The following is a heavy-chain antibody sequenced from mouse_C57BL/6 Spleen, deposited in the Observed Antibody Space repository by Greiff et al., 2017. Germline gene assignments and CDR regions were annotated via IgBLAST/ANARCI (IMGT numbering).Heavy chain of an antibody. CDR1: GYTFTDYE. CDR3: TRTITTVVEDAMDY. CDR2: IDPETGGT. Sequence: QVQLQQSGAELVRPGASVTLSCKASGYTFTDYEMHWVKQTPVHGLEWIGAIDPETGGTAYNQKFKGKAILTADKSSSTAYMELRSLTSEDSAVXYCTRTITTVVEDAMDYWGQGTSVTVSS. D-gene: IGHD1-1*01. V-gene: IGHV1-15*01. J-gene: IGHJ4*01.